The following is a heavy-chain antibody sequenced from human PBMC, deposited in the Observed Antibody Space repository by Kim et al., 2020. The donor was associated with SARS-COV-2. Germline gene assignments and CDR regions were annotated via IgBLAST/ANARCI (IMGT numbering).Heavy chain of an antibody. J-gene: IGHJ3*01. CDR3: ARGNDYYYDNSGITPGAFDV. Sequence: RFTISRDNAKNSLYLQMNSLRAEDTAVYYCARGNDYYYDNSGITPGAFDVWGQGTMVTVSS. V-gene: IGHV3-11*01. D-gene: IGHD3-22*01.